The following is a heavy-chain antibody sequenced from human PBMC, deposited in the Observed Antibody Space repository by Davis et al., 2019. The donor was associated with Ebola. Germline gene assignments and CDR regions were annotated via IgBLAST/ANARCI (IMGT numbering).Heavy chain of an antibody. CDR1: GGTFSSYA. CDR2: IIPILGIA. CDR3: ASRAAAGVFYYYYGMDV. D-gene: IGHD6-13*01. Sequence: SVKVSCKASGGTFSSYAISWVRQAPGQGLEWMGGIIPILGIANYAQKFQGRVTITADESTSTAYMELSSLRSEDTAVYYCASRAAAGVFYYYYGMDVWGQGTTVTVSS. J-gene: IGHJ6*02. V-gene: IGHV1-69*10.